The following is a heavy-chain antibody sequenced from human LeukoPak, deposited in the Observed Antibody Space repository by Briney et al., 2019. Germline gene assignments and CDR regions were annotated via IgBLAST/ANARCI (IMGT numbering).Heavy chain of an antibody. CDR1: GGSIGSSSYC. Sequence: SETLSLTCSVSGGSIGSSSYCWGWIRQPPGKGLEWIGTICYSGSTYYNPSLKSRVTLSVDTSKNQFSLKLSSVTAADTAVYYCARTENYIPEDCFDPWGQGTLVTVSS. D-gene: IGHD5-24*01. J-gene: IGHJ5*02. V-gene: IGHV4-39*01. CDR3: ARTENYIPEDCFDP. CDR2: ICYSGST.